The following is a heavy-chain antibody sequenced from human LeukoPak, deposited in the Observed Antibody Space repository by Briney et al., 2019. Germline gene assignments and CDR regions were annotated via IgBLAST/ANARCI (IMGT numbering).Heavy chain of an antibody. J-gene: IGHJ4*02. V-gene: IGHV3-7*03. CDR1: GLTLSSHW. CDR2: IKQDGSEK. CDR3: ARGWRKFDY. Sequence: PGRSLRLSCAASGLTLSSHWMTCVRQAPGKGLEWVANIKQDGSEKHYVDSVKGRFTISRDNAKNSLYLQMNSLRAEDTAVYYCARGWRKFDYWGQGTLVTVSS. D-gene: IGHD2-8*02.